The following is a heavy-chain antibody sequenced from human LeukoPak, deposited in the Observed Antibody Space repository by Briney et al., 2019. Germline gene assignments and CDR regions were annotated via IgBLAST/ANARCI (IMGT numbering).Heavy chain of an antibody. CDR3: ARAKYSSFPFDY. D-gene: IGHD6-6*01. CDR1: GFTVSSSY. J-gene: IGHJ4*02. V-gene: IGHV3-53*01. CDR2: IYSGGST. Sequence: GGSLRLSCAASGFTVSSSYMSWVRQAPGKGLEWVSVIYSGGSTYYADSVKGRFTISRDNSKNTLYLQMNSLRAEDTAVYYCARAKYSSFPFDYWGQGTLVTVSS.